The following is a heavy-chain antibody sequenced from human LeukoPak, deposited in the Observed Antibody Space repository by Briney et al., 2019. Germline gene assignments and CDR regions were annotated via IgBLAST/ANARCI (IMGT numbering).Heavy chain of an antibody. J-gene: IGHJ4*02. CDR1: GYIFTSYG. D-gene: IGHD6-19*01. CDR3: ARVLGSSGNPGGY. V-gene: IGHV1-18*01. Sequence: GASVKVSCKASGYIFTSYGVSWVRQAPGQGLEWMGWISAYNGNANYAQKFQGRVTMTTDTSTNTAYMELRSLRSDDTAVYYCARVLGSSGNPGGYWGQGTLVTVSS. CDR2: ISAYNGNA.